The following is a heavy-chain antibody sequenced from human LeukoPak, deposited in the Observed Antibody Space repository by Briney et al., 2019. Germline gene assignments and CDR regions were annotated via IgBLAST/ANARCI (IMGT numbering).Heavy chain of an antibody. D-gene: IGHD3-10*01. CDR3: AKDSHYYGSGSRGWNYFDY. V-gene: IGHV3-23*01. CDR1: GFTFSSYA. Sequence: PGVSLRLSCAASGFTFSSYAMSWVRQAPGKGLEWVSAISGSGGSTYYADSVKGRFTISRDNSKNTLYLQMNSLRAEDTAVYYCAKDSHYYGSGSRGWNYFDYWGQGTLVTVSS. J-gene: IGHJ4*02. CDR2: ISGSGGST.